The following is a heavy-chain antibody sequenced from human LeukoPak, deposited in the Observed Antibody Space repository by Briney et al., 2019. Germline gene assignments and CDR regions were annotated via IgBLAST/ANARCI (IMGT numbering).Heavy chain of an antibody. V-gene: IGHV1-2*02. D-gene: IGHD3-10*01. Sequence: GASVKVSCKASGYTFTGYYMHWVRQAPGQGLEWMGWINPNSGGTNYAQKFQGRVTMTRDTSISTAYMELSRLRSDDTAVYYCARDGPVLWFGELSSLDYWGQGTLVTVSS. CDR3: ARDGPVLWFGELSSLDY. J-gene: IGHJ4*02. CDR2: INPNSGGT. CDR1: GYTFTGYY.